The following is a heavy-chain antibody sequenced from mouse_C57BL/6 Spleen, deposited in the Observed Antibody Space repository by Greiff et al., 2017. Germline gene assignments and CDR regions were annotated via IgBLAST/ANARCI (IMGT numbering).Heavy chain of an antibody. CDR2: IYPGDGDT. J-gene: IGHJ4*01. V-gene: IGHV1-80*01. CDR3: ARKDLYAMDY. CDR1: GYAFSSYW. Sequence: VKLQESGAELVKPGASVKISCKASGYAFSSYWMNWVKQRPGKGLEWIGQIYPGDGDTNYNGKFKGKATLTADKSSSTAYMQLSSLTSEDSAVYFCARKDLYAMDYWGQGTSVTVSS.